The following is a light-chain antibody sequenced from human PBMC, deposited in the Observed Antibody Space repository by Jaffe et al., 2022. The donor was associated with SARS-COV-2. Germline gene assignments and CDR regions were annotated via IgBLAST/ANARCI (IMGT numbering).Light chain of an antibody. CDR2: GAS. V-gene: IGKV3-20*01. Sequence: EIVLTQSPGTLSLSPGERATLSCRASQSVSSSYLAWYQQKPGQAPRVLIYGASSRATGTPDRFSGSGSGTDFTLTISRLEPEDFAAYYCQQYGSSPLTFGGGTKVEIK. J-gene: IGKJ4*01. CDR1: QSVSSSY. CDR3: QQYGSSPLT.